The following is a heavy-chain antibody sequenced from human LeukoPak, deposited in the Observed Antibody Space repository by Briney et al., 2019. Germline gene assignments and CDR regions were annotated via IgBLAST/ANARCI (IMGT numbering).Heavy chain of an antibody. V-gene: IGHV4-38-2*01. CDR3: ARRDGDYYYYMDV. D-gene: IGHD4-17*01. CDR2: IYHSGST. CDR1: GYSISSGYY. Sequence: SETLSLTCAVSGYSISSGYYWGWIRQRPGKGLEWIGSIYHSGSTYYNPSLKSRVTISVDTSKNQFSLKLSSVTAADTAVYYCARRDGDYYYYMDVWGKGTTVTVSS. J-gene: IGHJ6*03.